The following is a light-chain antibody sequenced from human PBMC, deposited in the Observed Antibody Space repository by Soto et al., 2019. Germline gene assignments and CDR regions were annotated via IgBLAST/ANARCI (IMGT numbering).Light chain of an antibody. CDR3: QQRSNWPAT. CDR1: QSFSSL. J-gene: IGKJ4*01. CDR2: DAS. Sequence: EIVLTQSPATLSLSPGERATLSCRASQSFSSLLAWYQQKSGQPPRLLVSDASKRATGVPARFSGSGSGTDFTLIISSLEPEDFAVYYCQQRSNWPATFGGGTKVDIK. V-gene: IGKV3-11*01.